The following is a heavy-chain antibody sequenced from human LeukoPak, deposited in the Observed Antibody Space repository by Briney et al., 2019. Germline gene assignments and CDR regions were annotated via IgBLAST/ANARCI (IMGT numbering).Heavy chain of an antibody. Sequence: GGSLRLSCLTSGFTLSTNAMSWVRQAPGKGLEWISGISGSGASTYYADSVKGRFTISRDDSRNTLYLQMNILRAEDTAVYYCARDLGYCTNGVCHTRFDYWGQGTLVAVSS. CDR2: ISGSGAST. D-gene: IGHD2-8*01. CDR3: ARDLGYCTNGVCHTRFDY. CDR1: GFTLSTNA. J-gene: IGHJ4*02. V-gene: IGHV3-23*01.